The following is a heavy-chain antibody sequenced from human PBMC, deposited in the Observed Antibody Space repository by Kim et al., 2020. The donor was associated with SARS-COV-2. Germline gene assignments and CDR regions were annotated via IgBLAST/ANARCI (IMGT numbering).Heavy chain of an antibody. V-gene: IGHV1-24*01. CDR3: ATAWLDIVVVPAAMQEYYFDY. J-gene: IGHJ4*02. CDR1: GYTLTELS. CDR2: FDPEDGET. D-gene: IGHD2-2*01. Sequence: ASVKVSCKVSGYTLTELSMHWVRQAPGKGLEWMGGFDPEDGETIYAQKFQGRVTMTEDTSTDTAYMELSSLRSEDTAVYYCATAWLDIVVVPAAMQEYYFDYWGQGTLVTVSS.